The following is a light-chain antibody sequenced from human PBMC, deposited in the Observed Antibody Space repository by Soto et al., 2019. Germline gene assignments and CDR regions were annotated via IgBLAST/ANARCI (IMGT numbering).Light chain of an antibody. CDR2: GAS. J-gene: IGKJ1*01. CDR3: QQYNNWPPT. V-gene: IGKV3-15*01. CDR1: QSVSSN. Sequence: EIVMTQSPATLSVSPGERATISCRASQSVSSNLAWYQQKPGQAPRLLIYGASTRATGIPARFSGNGSGTEFTLTISSLQSEDFAVYYCQQYNNWPPTFGQGTKV.